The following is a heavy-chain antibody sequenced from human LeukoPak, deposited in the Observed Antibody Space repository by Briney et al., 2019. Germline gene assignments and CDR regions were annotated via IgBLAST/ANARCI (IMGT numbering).Heavy chain of an antibody. V-gene: IGHV4-39*01. CDR3: ARPRSGGSCRDAFDI. CDR2: IYYSGST. Sequence: SETLSLTCTVSGGSISSSSYYWGWIRQPPGKGLEWIGSIYYSGSTYYNPSLKSRVTISVDTSKNQFSLKLSSVTAADTAVYYCARPRSGGSCRDAFDIWGQGTMVTVSS. CDR1: GGSISSSSYY. J-gene: IGHJ3*02. D-gene: IGHD2-15*01.